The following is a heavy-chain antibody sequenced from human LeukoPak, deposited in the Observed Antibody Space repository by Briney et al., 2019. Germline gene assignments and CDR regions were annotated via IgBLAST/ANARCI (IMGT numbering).Heavy chain of an antibody. Sequence: SQTLSLTCTVSGGSISSGGYYWSWISQPPGKGLEWLGYIYYSGSPYYNPSLKSRVTISVDTSKNQFSLKLSSVTAADTAVYYCAKGSSNFWSGYYLNWFDPWGQGTLVTVSS. CDR2: IYYSGSP. D-gene: IGHD3-3*01. CDR3: AKGSSNFWSGYYLNWFDP. J-gene: IGHJ5*02. CDR1: GGSISSGGYY. V-gene: IGHV4-31*03.